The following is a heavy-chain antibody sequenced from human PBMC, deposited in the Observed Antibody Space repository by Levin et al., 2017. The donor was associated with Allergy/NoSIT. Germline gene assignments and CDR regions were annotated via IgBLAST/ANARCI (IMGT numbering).Heavy chain of an antibody. V-gene: IGHV1-69*13. CDR1: GSTFRNCA. J-gene: IGHJ4*02. CDR3: AKGVDSSGYWGNFDY. CDR2: IIPMFGTA. D-gene: IGHD3-22*01. Sequence: ASVKVSCKASGSTFRNCAISWVRQAPGQGLEWMGGIIPMFGTANYAQKFQGRVTITADESTSIAYMELSSLRSEDTAVYFCAKGVDSSGYWGNFDYWGQGTLVTVSS.